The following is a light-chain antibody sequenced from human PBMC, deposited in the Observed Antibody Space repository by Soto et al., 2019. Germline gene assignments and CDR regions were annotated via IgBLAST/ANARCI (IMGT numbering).Light chain of an antibody. J-gene: IGLJ1*01. Sequence: QSALTQPASVSGSPGQSITISCTGTSSDVGGYNYVSWYQQHPGKAPKLMIYEVSNRPSGVSNRFSGSKSGNTASLTISGLQADDEADYYCSSYTSSSTPYVFGTGTKRTVL. V-gene: IGLV2-14*01. CDR3: SSYTSSSTPYV. CDR1: SSDVGGYNY. CDR2: EVS.